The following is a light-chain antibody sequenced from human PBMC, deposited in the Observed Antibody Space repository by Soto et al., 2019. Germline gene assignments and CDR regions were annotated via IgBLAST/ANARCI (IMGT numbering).Light chain of an antibody. CDR2: EVS. CDR1: SSDVGGYNY. J-gene: IGLJ1*01. CDR3: SSYAGSNXQV. Sequence: QSALTQPPSASGSPGQSVTISCTGTSSDVGGYNYVSWYQQHPGRAPKLMIYEVSKRPSGVPDRFSGSKSGNTASLTVSGLQTEDEADYYCSSYAGSNXQVXXTGTKVTXL. V-gene: IGLV2-8*01.